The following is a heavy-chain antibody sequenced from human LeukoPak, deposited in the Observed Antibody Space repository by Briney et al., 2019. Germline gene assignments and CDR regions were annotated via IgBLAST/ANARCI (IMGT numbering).Heavy chain of an antibody. CDR1: GFTFSSYG. J-gene: IGHJ6*03. CDR3: AKIGLVGATDPYYYSMDV. CDR2: IRYDGSNK. D-gene: IGHD1-26*01. V-gene: IGHV3-30*02. Sequence: GGSLRLSCAASGFTFSSYGMHWVRQAPGKGLEWVAFIRYDGSNKYYADSVKGRFTISRDNSKNTLYLQMNSLRAEDTAVYYCAKIGLVGATDPYYYSMDVRGKGTTVTISS.